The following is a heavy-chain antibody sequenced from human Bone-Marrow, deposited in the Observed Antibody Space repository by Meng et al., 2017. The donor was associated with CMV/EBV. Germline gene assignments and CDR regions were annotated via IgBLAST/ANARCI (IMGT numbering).Heavy chain of an antibody. CDR2: ISAYNGNT. V-gene: IGHV1-18*01. CDR3: ARGSMSGKLLRYYYGMDV. D-gene: IGHD3-3*01. CDR1: GYTFTSYG. J-gene: IGHJ6*02. Sequence: ASVKVSCKASGYTFTSYGISWVRQAPGQGLEWMGWISAYNGNTNYAQKLQGRVTITTDESTSTAYMELSSLRSEDTAVYYCARGSMSGKLLRYYYGMDVWGQGTTVTVYS.